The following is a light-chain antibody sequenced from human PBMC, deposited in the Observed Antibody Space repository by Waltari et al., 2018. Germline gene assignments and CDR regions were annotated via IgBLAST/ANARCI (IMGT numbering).Light chain of an antibody. CDR2: DAS. Sequence: EIVLTQSPDILSFSPGERATLSCRASQSVGTYLAWYQQRPCQSPRLLIYDASYRASDIPARFSGSGSETDFTLTISSLQPEDFAVYYCQQRRNWPLTFGGGTRVQI. V-gene: IGKV3-11*01. J-gene: IGKJ4*01. CDR3: QQRRNWPLT. CDR1: QSVGTY.